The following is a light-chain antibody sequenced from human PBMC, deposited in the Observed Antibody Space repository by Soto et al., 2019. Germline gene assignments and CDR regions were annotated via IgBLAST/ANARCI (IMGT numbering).Light chain of an antibody. J-gene: IGLJ7*01. CDR2: END. CDR3: GSWDNSLSVV. Sequence: QSALTQPPSVSAAPGQTVTISCSGSSSNIGNNYVFWYQQLPGTAPKLLIYENDKRPSGISDRFSGSNSGASATLDITGLQTGDEADYYCGSWDNSLSVVFGGGTQLTVL. V-gene: IGLV1-51*02. CDR1: SSNIGNNY.